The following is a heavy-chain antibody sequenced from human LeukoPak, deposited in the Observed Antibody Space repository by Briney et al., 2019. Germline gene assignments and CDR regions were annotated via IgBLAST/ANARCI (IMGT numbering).Heavy chain of an antibody. D-gene: IGHD1-26*01. CDR1: GFTFNVFH. CDR2: ITSSGTYI. CDR3: ARASGGWDLDY. J-gene: IGHJ4*01. Sequence: GGSLRLSCAASGFTFNVFHMNWVRQAPGKGLELISSITSSGTYITYADSIQGRFTISRDNAKNSLYLQMNSLRVDDTALYYCARASGGWDLDYWGHGTLVIVSS. V-gene: IGHV3-21*01.